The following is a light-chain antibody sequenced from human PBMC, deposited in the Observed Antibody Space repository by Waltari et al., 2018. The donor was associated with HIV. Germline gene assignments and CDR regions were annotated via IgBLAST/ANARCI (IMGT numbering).Light chain of an antibody. CDR2: DAS. J-gene: IGKJ4*01. CDR3: QQRSTPLT. CDR1: QSVSSY. Sequence: EIVLTQSPATLSLSPGERATLSCRASQSVSSYLAWYQQKPGQAPRLLVYDASNSATGIPARFSGSGSGTDFTLTISSLEPEDCAVYYCQQRSTPLTFGGGTKVEIK. V-gene: IGKV3-11*01.